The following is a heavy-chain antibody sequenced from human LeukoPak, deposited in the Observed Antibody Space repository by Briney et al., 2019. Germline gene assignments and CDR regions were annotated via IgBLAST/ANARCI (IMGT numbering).Heavy chain of an antibody. CDR3: ARILGGDEGADY. CDR2: VNQDGNNK. D-gene: IGHD1-26*01. J-gene: IGHJ4*02. V-gene: IGHV3-7*01. Sequence: GGSLKLSCAASEFTFMDYWMTWFRQAPGKGLEWVANVNQDGNNKNYVESVKGRFTISRDNAKNSLYLQMNSLRAEDTAVYYCARILGGDEGADYWGQGTLVTVSS. CDR1: EFTFMDYW.